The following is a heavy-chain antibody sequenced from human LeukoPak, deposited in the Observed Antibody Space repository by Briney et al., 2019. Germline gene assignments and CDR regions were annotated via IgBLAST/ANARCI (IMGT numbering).Heavy chain of an antibody. CDR3: AKDIAAAAGPLHYYGMDV. J-gene: IGHJ6*02. V-gene: IGHV3-23*01. CDR2: ISGSGGST. Sequence: GRSLRLSCAASGFTFSSYAMSWVRQAPGKGLEWVSVISGSGGSTYYADSVKGRFTISRDNSKNTLYLQMNSLRAEDTAVYCCAKDIAAAAGPLHYYGMDVWGQGTTVTVSS. D-gene: IGHD6-13*01. CDR1: GFTFSSYA.